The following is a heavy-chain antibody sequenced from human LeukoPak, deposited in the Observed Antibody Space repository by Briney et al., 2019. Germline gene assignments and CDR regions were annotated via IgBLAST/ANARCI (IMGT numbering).Heavy chain of an antibody. CDR2: IYSGGGA. CDR1: GFSVSSNY. V-gene: IGHV3-53*01. Sequence: GGSLRLSCAASGFSVSSNYMSWVRRAPGKGLEWVSVIYSGGGAYYADSVKGRFTISRDNSKNTLYLQMNSLRAEDTAVYYCARFIAAPYYFDYWGRGTLVTVSS. J-gene: IGHJ4*02. D-gene: IGHD6-13*01. CDR3: ARFIAAPYYFDY.